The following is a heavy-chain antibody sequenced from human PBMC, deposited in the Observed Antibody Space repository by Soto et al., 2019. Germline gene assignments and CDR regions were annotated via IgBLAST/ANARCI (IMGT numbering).Heavy chain of an antibody. D-gene: IGHD6-13*01. CDR1: GGSISSYY. CDR2: IYYSGST. J-gene: IGHJ6*03. CDR3: ASCFRIAVARRPDYYYYYMDV. V-gene: IGHV4-59*01. Sequence: SETLSLTCTVSGGSISSYYWSWIRQPPGKGLEWIGYIYYSGSTNYNPSLKSRVTISVDTSKNQFSLKLSSVTAADTAVYYCASCFRIAVARRPDYYYYYMDVWGKGTTVTVSS.